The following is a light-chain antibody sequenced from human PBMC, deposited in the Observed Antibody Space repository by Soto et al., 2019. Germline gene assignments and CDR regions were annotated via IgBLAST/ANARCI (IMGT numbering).Light chain of an antibody. J-gene: IGKJ1*01. V-gene: IGKV3-20*01. CDR2: GAS. Sequence: EIVLTQSPGTLSLSPGERATLSCRASQSVSSSYLAWYQQKPGQAPRLLIYGASSRATGIPDRFSGSRSGTDFTLTISILEPEDFAVYYCQQYGSSPVTFGQGTKVEIK. CDR1: QSVSSSY. CDR3: QQYGSSPVT.